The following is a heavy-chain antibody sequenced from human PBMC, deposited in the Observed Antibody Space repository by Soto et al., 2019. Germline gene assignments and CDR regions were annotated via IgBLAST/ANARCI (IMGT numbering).Heavy chain of an antibody. V-gene: IGHV4-34*01. D-gene: IGHD3-10*01. CDR1: GGSFSGYC. CDR3: ARALITMVRSVNWFAP. J-gene: IGHJ5*02. Sequence: SETLSLTCAVYGGSFSGYCWSWIRQPPGKGLEWIGEINHSGSTNYNPSLKSRVTISVDTSKNQFSLRLSSVTAADTAVYYCARALITMVRSVNWFAPWGQGTLVNVSS. CDR2: INHSGST.